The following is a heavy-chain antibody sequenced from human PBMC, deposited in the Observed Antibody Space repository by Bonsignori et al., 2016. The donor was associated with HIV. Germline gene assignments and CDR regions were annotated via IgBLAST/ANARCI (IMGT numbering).Heavy chain of an antibody. J-gene: IGHJ4*02. Sequence: QVQLVQSGREVKKPGASVKVSCKASGYTFSNYGISWVRQAHGQGLQWMGWISAYTGNTNYVREFQGRVTMTTDTSTNTAYMELRSLTSNDTAVYFCARVGGEWNGYGDSWGQGTLVIVSS. CDR1: GYTFSNYG. CDR2: ISAYTGNT. V-gene: IGHV1-18*01. CDR3: ARVGGEWNGYGDS. D-gene: IGHD5-12*01.